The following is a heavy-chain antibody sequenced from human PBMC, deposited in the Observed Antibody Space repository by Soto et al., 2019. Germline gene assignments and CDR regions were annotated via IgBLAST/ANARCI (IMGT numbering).Heavy chain of an antibody. CDR1: GFTFSSYA. V-gene: IGHV3-23*01. D-gene: IGHD2-2*01. J-gene: IGHJ6*02. CDR3: ARAIVVVPAADYGIDV. CDR2: ISGSGGST. Sequence: GGSLRLSCAASGFTFSSYAMSWVRQAPGKGLEWVSAISGSGGSTYYADSVKGRFTISRDNSKNTLYLQMNSLRAEDTAVYYCARAIVVVPAADYGIDVWGQGTTVTVSS.